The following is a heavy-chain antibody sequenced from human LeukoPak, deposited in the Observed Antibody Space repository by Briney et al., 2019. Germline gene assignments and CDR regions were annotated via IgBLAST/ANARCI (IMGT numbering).Heavy chain of an antibody. CDR3: ARHERICSSTSCYRRPNWFDP. J-gene: IGHJ5*02. V-gene: IGHV4-39*01. Sequence: PPETLSLTCTVSGGSISSSSYYWGWIRQPPGKGLEWIGSIYYSGSTYYNPSLKSRFTISVDTSKNQFSLKLSSVTAADTAVYYCARHERICSSTSCYRRPNWFDPWGQGTLVTVSS. CDR1: GGSISSSSYY. D-gene: IGHD2-2*02. CDR2: IYYSGST.